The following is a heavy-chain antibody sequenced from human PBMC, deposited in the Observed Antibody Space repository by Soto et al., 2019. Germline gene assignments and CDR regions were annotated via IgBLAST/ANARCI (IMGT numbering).Heavy chain of an antibody. CDR1: GFTFSSSA. Sequence: QVQLVESGGGVVQPGRSLGLSCAASGFTFSSSAMHWVRQAPGKGLEWVTVISYDGNIKYYADSVKGRLTISRDNSKNTMYLQMNSLRTEDTAVYYCARTRSGAHAFDIWGQGTMVTVS. J-gene: IGHJ3*02. D-gene: IGHD3-10*01. CDR3: ARTRSGAHAFDI. CDR2: ISYDGNIK. V-gene: IGHV3-30-3*01.